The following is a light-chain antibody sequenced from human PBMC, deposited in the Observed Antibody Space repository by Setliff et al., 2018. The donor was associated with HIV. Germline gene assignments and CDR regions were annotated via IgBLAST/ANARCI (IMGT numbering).Light chain of an antibody. CDR3: CSYAHGSTYV. Sequence: SVLAQPASVSGSPGQSITIACTGTSSDLGSYNLVSWYQQHPGKAPKLMIYEVSKRPSGVSNRFSGSKSGNTASLTISGLQVEDESDYYCCSYAHGSTYVFGTGTKVTVL. CDR2: EVS. CDR1: SSDLGSYNL. J-gene: IGLJ1*01. V-gene: IGLV2-23*02.